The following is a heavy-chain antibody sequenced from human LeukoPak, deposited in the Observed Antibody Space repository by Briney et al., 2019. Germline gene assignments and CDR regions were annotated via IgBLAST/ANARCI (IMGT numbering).Heavy chain of an antibody. D-gene: IGHD1-26*01. CDR1: GFIFSYYA. Sequence: PGGSLRLSCAASGFIFSYYAMHWVRQAPGEGLEWVAVISYDGSKKYYGDSVKGRFTISRDNWKNTLYLQMNSLRGEDTAVYYCARDQTGTYNVDSWGQGTLVTVSS. CDR3: ARDQTGTYNVDS. CDR2: ISYDGSKK. V-gene: IGHV3-30*04. J-gene: IGHJ4*02.